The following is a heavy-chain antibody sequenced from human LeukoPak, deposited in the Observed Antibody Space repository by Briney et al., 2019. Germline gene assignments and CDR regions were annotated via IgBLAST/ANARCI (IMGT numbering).Heavy chain of an antibody. J-gene: IGHJ6*03. V-gene: IGHV3-48*04. CDR3: ARPTWTNYMDV. Sequence: GGSLRLSCAASGFTFSSYRMNWVRQAPGKGLEWVSYISSSSSTIYYADSVKGRFTISRDSAKNSVSLQMNSLRAEDTAVYFCARPTWTNYMDVWGKGTAVTISS. D-gene: IGHD3/OR15-3a*01. CDR1: GFTFSSYR. CDR2: ISSSSSTI.